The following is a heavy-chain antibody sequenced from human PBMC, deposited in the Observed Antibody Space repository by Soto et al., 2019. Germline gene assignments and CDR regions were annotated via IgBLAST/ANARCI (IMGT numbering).Heavy chain of an antibody. D-gene: IGHD6-19*01. CDR1: GGTFSSYA. CDR3: ARDADRAIAVAETYNWFDP. CDR2: IIPIFGTA. Sequence: SVKVSCKASGGTFSSYAIGWVRQAPGQGLEWMGGIIPIFGTANYAQKFQGRVTITADESTSTAYMELSSLRSEDTAVYYCARDADRAIAVAETYNWFDPWGQGTLVTVSS. J-gene: IGHJ5*02. V-gene: IGHV1-69*13.